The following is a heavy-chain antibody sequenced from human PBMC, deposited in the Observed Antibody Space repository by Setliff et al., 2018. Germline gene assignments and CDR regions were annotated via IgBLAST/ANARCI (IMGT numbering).Heavy chain of an antibody. CDR2: NNTNTGNP. CDR3: ARDLGYCSTTSCHGDWFDP. D-gene: IGHD2-2*01. Sequence: ASVKVSCKTSGYTFTTYAINWVRQAPGQGLEWMGWNNTNTGNPTYAQDFTGRFVFSLDTSVSTAYLQISSLKAEDTAVYYCARDLGYCSTTSCHGDWFDPWGQGTLVTVSS. CDR1: GYTFTTYA. V-gene: IGHV7-4-1*02. J-gene: IGHJ5*02.